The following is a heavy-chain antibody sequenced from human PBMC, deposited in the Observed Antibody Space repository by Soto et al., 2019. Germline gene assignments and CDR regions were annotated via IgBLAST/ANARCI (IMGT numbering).Heavy chain of an antibody. Sequence: GAAVKVSCKASGYTFTSYAMHWVRQAPGQRLEWMGWINAGNGNTKYSQKFQGRVTITRDTSASTAYMELSSLRSEDTAVYYCARVRVAALFDYWGQGTLVTVSS. CDR3: ARVRVAALFDY. CDR1: GYTFTSYA. J-gene: IGHJ4*02. CDR2: INAGNGNT. V-gene: IGHV1-3*01. D-gene: IGHD6-6*01.